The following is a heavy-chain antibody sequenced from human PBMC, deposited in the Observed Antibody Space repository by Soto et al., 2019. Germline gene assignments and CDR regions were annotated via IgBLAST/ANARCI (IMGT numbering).Heavy chain of an antibody. CDR1: GFTFSSYA. Sequence: EVQLLESGGGLVQPGGSLRLSCAASGFTFSSYAMSWVRQAPGKGLEWVSAISGSGGSTYYAASVKGRFTISRDNSKNPLYLQMNSLRAEDTAVYYCATTRRDYYYYYGMDVWGQGTTVTVSS. CDR2: ISGSGGST. J-gene: IGHJ6*02. CDR3: ATTRRDYYYYYGMDV. V-gene: IGHV3-23*01.